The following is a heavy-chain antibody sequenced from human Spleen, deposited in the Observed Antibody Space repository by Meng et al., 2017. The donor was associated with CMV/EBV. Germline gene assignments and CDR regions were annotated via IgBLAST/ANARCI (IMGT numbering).Heavy chain of an antibody. Sequence: TVSGGSISSGDFYWSWIRQHPGKGLERIGYIYYSGSTYYTPSLKSRVTISADTSRNQFSLKLSSVTAADTAVYYCARECSSASCYPVWGQGTLVTVSS. CDR3: ARECSSASCYPV. V-gene: IGHV4-31*03. D-gene: IGHD2-2*01. CDR1: GGSISSGDFY. CDR2: IYYSGST. J-gene: IGHJ4*02.